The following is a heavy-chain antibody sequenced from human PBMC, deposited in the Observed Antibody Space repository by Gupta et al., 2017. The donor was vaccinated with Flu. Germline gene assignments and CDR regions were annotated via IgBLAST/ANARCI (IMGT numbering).Heavy chain of an antibody. CDR2: INIDGGST. CDR3: ASLSPITMIGRDVDP. D-gene: IGHD3-22*01. Sequence: GFTFSNYWMHWVRQAPGKGLVWVSLINIDGGSTSYADSVKGRFTISRDNAKNTLYLQMNSLRAEDTAVYYCASLSPITMIGRDVDPWGQGTLVTVSS. J-gene: IGHJ5*02. V-gene: IGHV3-74*01. CDR1: GFTFSNYW.